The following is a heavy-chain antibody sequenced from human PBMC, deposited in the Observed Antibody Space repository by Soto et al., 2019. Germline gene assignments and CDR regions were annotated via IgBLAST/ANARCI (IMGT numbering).Heavy chain of an antibody. D-gene: IGHD4-4*01. J-gene: IGHJ4*02. V-gene: IGHV4-59*08. CDR1: GGSISSYY. CDR3: ARHKGSTVILNFDY. Sequence: SETLSLTCTVSGGSISSYYWSWIRQPPGKGLEWIGYIYYSGSTNYNPSLKSRVTISVDTSKNQFSLKLSSVTAADTAVYYCARHKGSTVILNFDYWGQGTLVTVSS. CDR2: IYYSGST.